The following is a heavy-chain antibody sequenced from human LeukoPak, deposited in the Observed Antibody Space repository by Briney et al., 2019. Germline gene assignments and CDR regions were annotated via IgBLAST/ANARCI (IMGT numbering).Heavy chain of an antibody. V-gene: IGHV3-15*01. D-gene: IGHD2-8*01. J-gene: IGHJ4*02. Sequence: GGSLRLSCAASGFTFSNAWMSWVRQAPGKGLEWVGRIKSKTDGGTTDYAAPVKGRFTISRDDSKNTLYLQMNSLKTEDTAVYHCTTDYRRYCTNGVCYTVDYWGQGTLVTVSS. CDR1: GFTFSNAW. CDR2: IKSKTDGGTT. CDR3: TTDYRRYCTNGVCYTVDY.